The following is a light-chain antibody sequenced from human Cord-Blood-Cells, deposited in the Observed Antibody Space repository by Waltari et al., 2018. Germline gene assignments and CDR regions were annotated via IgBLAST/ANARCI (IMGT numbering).Light chain of an antibody. CDR3: QQYNRYT. V-gene: IGKV1-5*03. J-gene: IGKJ2*01. CDR1: QSISSW. CDR2: KAS. Sequence: DIQMTQSPSTLSASVGDRVTITCRASQSISSWLAWYQQKPGKAPKLLIYKASSLESGVPSRFSGSGSGTEFTLTISSLQPDDFVTYYCQQYNRYTFGQGTKLEIK.